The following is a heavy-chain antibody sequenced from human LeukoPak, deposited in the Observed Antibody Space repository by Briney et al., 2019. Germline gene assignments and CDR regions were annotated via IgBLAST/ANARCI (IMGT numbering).Heavy chain of an antibody. Sequence: SETLSLTCAVYGGSFSGYYWSWIRQPPGKGLEWIGEINHSGSTNYNPSLTSRVAMSVDTSKNQFSLNLRSVTAADTAVYYCARGGVTIFGVVINEEYYFDYWGQGTLVTVSS. CDR2: INHSGST. D-gene: IGHD3-3*01. V-gene: IGHV4-34*01. CDR3: ARGGVTIFGVVINEEYYFDY. CDR1: GGSFSGYY. J-gene: IGHJ4*02.